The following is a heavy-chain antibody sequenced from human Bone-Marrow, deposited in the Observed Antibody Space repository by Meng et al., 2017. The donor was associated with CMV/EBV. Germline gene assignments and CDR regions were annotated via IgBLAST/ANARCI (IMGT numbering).Heavy chain of an antibody. D-gene: IGHD6-13*01. CDR2: IYYSGST. J-gene: IGHJ4*02. CDR1: GGSISSRSYY. V-gene: IGHV4-39*07. Sequence: SETLSLTCTVSGGSISSRSYYWGWIRQPPGKGLEWIGSIYYSGSTYYNPSLKSRVTMSVDTSKNQFSLKLSSVTAADTAVYYCARDPASSTWGEWGQGTLVTVSS. CDR3: ARDPASSTWGE.